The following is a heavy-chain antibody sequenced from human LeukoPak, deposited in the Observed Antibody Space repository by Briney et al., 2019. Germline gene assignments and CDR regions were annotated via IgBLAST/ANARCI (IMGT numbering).Heavy chain of an antibody. CDR2: IYYSGST. Sequence: SEPLSLTCTVSGGSISSYYWSWIRQPPGKGLEWIGYIYYSGSTNYNPSLKSRVTISVDTSKNQFSLKLSSVTAADTAVYYCARHVADYYGSGSYRAFDIWGQGTMVTVSS. V-gene: IGHV4-59*08. J-gene: IGHJ3*02. D-gene: IGHD3-10*01. CDR3: ARHVADYYGSGSYRAFDI. CDR1: GGSISSYY.